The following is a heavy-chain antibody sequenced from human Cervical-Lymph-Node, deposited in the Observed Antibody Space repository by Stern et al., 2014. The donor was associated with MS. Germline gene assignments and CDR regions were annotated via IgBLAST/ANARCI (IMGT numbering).Heavy chain of an antibody. J-gene: IGHJ6*02. D-gene: IGHD6-19*01. CDR2: INPSGGST. CDR3: SREVAGHRLGMMDV. V-gene: IGHV1-46*01. CDR1: GYRFTSYY. Sequence: QVQLEESGAAVKKPGASGNVSCKTSGYRFTSYYIQWARQAPGQGLAWLGIINPSGGSTSYAQKFQGRVTMTRDTSTSTVYMDLSILRSEDTAMYYCSREVAGHRLGMMDVWGQGTTVTVSS.